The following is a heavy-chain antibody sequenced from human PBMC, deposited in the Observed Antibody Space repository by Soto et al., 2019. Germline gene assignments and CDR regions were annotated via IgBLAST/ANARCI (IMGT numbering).Heavy chain of an antibody. J-gene: IGHJ5*02. CDR1: GGSFSSGDYY. Sequence: QVQLQESGPGLVKPSQTLSLTCTVSGGSFSSGDYYWSWIRQPPGKGLEWIGYIYYSGSTYYNPSLKIRVTISVGPSKNQFPLKLSSVTAADTAVYYCASRRSRGRALLFDPWGQGTLVTVSS. D-gene: IGHD1-26*01. V-gene: IGHV4-30-4*01. CDR2: IYYSGST. CDR3: ASRRSRGRALLFDP.